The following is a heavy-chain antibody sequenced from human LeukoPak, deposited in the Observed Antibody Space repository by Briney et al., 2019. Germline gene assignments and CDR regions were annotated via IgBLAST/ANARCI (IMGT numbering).Heavy chain of an antibody. Sequence: GGSLRLSCAASGFTFSDYYMSWIRQAPGKGLEWVSYISSSGSTIYYADSVKGRFTISRDNAKNSLYLQMNSLRAEDTAVYYCARDRGITMVRGVPVENDWFDPWGQGTLVTVSS. D-gene: IGHD3-10*01. CDR3: ARDRGITMVRGVPVENDWFDP. CDR2: ISSSGSTI. V-gene: IGHV3-11*04. J-gene: IGHJ5*02. CDR1: GFTFSDYY.